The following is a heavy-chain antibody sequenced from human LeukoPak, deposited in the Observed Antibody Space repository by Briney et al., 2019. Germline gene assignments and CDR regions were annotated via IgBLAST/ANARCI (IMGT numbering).Heavy chain of an antibody. CDR3: AKSDCASDGCKLLNY. J-gene: IGHJ4*02. CDR2: ISGSSRST. CDR1: GFTFHNNG. Sequence: GGSLRLSCAASGFTFHNNGMSWVRQAPGKGLEWVSAISGSSRSTYHAESVKGRFTISRDNSKNTLFLQMNSLRAEDTAVYYCAKSDCASDGCKLLNYWGQGTLVTASS. V-gene: IGHV3-23*01. D-gene: IGHD2-21*01.